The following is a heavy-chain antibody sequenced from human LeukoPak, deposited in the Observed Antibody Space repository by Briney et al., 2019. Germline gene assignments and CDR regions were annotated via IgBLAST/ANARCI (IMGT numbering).Heavy chain of an antibody. CDR3: ARVGDCSSTRGETEYYFAY. V-gene: IGHV4-30-4*08. Sequence: PSQTLSLTCTVSGGSISSGDYYWSWLRQPPGKGLEWIGYIYYSGSTYYNPSVKSRVTISVDTSKNQFSLTMRSVTAADTAVYYCARVGDCSSTRGETEYYFAYWGQGTLVTVFS. D-gene: IGHD2-2*01. CDR2: IYYSGST. CDR1: GGSISSGDYY. J-gene: IGHJ4*02.